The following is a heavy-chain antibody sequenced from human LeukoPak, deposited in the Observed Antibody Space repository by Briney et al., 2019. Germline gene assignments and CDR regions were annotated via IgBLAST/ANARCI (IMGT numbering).Heavy chain of an antibody. Sequence: GGSLRLSCAASGFTFSSCDMHWVRQAPGKGLEWVAVIWYDGTNKYYADSVKGRFTISRDNSKNTLYLQMNSLRAEDTAVYYCAREDGDYSLDYWGQGTLVTVSS. CDR1: GFTFSSCD. J-gene: IGHJ4*02. D-gene: IGHD4-17*01. CDR2: IWYDGTNK. V-gene: IGHV3-33*01. CDR3: AREDGDYSLDY.